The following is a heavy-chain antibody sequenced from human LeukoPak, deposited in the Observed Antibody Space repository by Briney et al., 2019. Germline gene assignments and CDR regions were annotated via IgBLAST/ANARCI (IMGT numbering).Heavy chain of an antibody. CDR2: INSDGSST. CDR1: GFTFSSYW. Sequence: GGSLRLSCAASGFTFSSYWMHRVRQAPGKGLVWVSRINSDGSSTSYADSVKGRFTISRDNAKNTLYLQMNSLRAEDTAVYYCARDIIVGATTTNVAFDIWGQGTMVTVSS. D-gene: IGHD1-26*01. CDR3: ARDIIVGATTTNVAFDI. J-gene: IGHJ3*02. V-gene: IGHV3-74*01.